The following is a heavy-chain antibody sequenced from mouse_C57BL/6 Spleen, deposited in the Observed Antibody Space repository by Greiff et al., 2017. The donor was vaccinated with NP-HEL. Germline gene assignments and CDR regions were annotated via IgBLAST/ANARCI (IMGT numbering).Heavy chain of an antibody. V-gene: IGHV1-82*01. Sequence: VQLHQSGPELVKPGASVKISCKASGYAFSSSWMNWVKQRPGKGLEWIGRIYPGDGDTNYNGKFKGKATLTADKSSSTAYMQLSSLTSEDSAVYFCARSGEYAMDYWGQGTSVTVSS. CDR1: GYAFSSSW. D-gene: IGHD3-2*02. CDR2: IYPGDGDT. CDR3: ARSGEYAMDY. J-gene: IGHJ4*01.